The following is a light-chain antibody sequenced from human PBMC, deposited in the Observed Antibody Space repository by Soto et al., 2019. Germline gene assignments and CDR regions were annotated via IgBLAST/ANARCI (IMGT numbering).Light chain of an antibody. Sequence: EIVLTQSPATLSLSPGERATLSCRASQSVGTYLAWYQQKPGRAPMLLIYDAFNRATGIPARFSGSGSGTDFTLTISSLEPEDFAVYYCQQRSNWFLTFGGGTKVEIK. CDR2: DAF. J-gene: IGKJ4*01. CDR1: QSVGTY. CDR3: QQRSNWFLT. V-gene: IGKV3-11*01.